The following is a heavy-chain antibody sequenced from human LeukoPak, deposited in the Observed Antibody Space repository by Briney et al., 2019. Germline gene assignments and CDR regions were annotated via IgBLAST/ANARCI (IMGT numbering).Heavy chain of an antibody. D-gene: IGHD3-22*01. Sequence: SETLSLTCAVYGGSFSGYYWSWIRQPPGKGLEWIGEINHSGSTNYNPSLKSRVTISVDTSKNQFSLKLSSVTAADTAVYYCARDGFYYYDSSGYPYAFDIWGQGTMVTVSS. V-gene: IGHV4-34*01. J-gene: IGHJ3*02. CDR2: INHSGST. CDR1: GGSFSGYY. CDR3: ARDGFYYYDSSGYPYAFDI.